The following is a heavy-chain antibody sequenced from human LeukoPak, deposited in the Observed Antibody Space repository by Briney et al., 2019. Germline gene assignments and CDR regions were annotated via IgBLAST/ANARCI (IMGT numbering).Heavy chain of an antibody. CDR3: ARLTRSGYNYGPGYSWFDP. Sequence: AGGSLRLSCAASGFTFSNYAMSWVRQAPGKGLEWVSSISGTGGSTYYADSVKGRFTISRDNSNNTLFLQMNSLRAEDTAVYYCARLTRSGYNYGPGYSWFDPWGQGTLVTVSS. CDR2: ISGTGGST. CDR1: GFTFSNYA. V-gene: IGHV3-23*01. J-gene: IGHJ5*02. D-gene: IGHD5-18*01.